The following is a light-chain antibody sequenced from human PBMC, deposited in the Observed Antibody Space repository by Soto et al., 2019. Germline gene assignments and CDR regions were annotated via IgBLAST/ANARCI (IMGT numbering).Light chain of an antibody. Sequence: EIMLTQSPAIVSLSPGATATLSRGASQTLLRGYLAWYQQRPGLAPRLIIYDVSKRATDIPDRFSGSGSGTDFTLSITRVEPEDFAVYYCQNYDGSWTFGQGTKVDI. J-gene: IGKJ1*01. CDR2: DVS. CDR1: QTLLRGY. CDR3: QNYDGSWT. V-gene: IGKV3D-20*01.